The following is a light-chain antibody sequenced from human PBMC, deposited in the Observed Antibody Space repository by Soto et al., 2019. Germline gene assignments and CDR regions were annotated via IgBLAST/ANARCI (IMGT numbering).Light chain of an antibody. CDR2: DAS. CDR3: QQYHSYSIL. CDR1: QGISSY. V-gene: IGKV1-13*02. J-gene: IGKJ5*01. Sequence: AIQLMKSPASLSASVGDRVTITCRASQGISSYLAWYQQKPGKAPKVLIYDASSLESGVPSRFSRSGSGTEFTLTISSVQADDFATYYCQQYHSYSILFGQGTRLQIK.